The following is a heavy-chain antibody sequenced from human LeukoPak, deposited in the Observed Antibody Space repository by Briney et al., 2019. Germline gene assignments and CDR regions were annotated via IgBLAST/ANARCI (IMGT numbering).Heavy chain of an antibody. CDR3: VKDVRAGGLDY. CDR2: ISWNSGSI. Sequence: PGGSLRLSCAASGFTFDDYAMHWVRQAPGKGLEWVSGISWNSGSIGYADSVKGRFTISRDNAKNSLYLQMNSLRAEDTALYYCVKDVRAGGLDYWGQGTLVTVSS. D-gene: IGHD3-10*01. V-gene: IGHV3-9*01. J-gene: IGHJ4*02. CDR1: GFTFDDYA.